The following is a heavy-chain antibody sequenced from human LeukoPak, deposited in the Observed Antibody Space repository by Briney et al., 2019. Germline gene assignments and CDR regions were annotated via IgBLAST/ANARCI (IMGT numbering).Heavy chain of an antibody. V-gene: IGHV4-34*01. CDR1: GGSFSGYY. J-gene: IGHJ3*02. CDR2: INHSGST. Sequence: SETLSLTCAVYGGSFSGYYWSWIRQPPGKGLEWIGEINHSGSTNYNPSLKSRVTISVDTSKNQFSLKLSSVTAADTAVYYCARWYYYDSSGSPDAFDIWGQGTMVTVSS. CDR3: ARWYYYDSSGSPDAFDI. D-gene: IGHD3-22*01.